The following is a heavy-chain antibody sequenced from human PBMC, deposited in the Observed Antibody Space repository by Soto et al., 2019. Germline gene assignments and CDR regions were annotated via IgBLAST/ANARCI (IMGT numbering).Heavy chain of an antibody. D-gene: IGHD3-16*01. CDR3: ARDLRGGGNFYYYTMDV. J-gene: IGHJ6*02. V-gene: IGHV1-18*01. CDR2: ISAYNGNT. CDR1: GYTFTSYG. Sequence: GASVKVSCKASGYTFTSYGISWVRQAPGQGLEWMGWISAYNGNTNYAQKLQGRVTMTTDTSTSTAYMELRSLRSDDTAVYYCARDLRGGGNFYYYTMDVWGQGTTVTVSS.